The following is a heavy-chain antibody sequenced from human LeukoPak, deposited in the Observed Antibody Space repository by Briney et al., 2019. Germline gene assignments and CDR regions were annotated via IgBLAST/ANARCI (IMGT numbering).Heavy chain of an antibody. Sequence: ASVKVSCKTSRYTFTGYYMHWVRQAPGQGLEWMGWINPICADTNSAQKFQGRVTMTRDTSISTAYMELTRLRSGDTAVYYCARDRAGSYNSYYFDYWGQGTLVTVSS. J-gene: IGHJ4*02. CDR3: ARDRAGSYNSYYFDY. CDR1: RYTFTGYY. D-gene: IGHD5-24*01. V-gene: IGHV1-2*02. CDR2: INPICADT.